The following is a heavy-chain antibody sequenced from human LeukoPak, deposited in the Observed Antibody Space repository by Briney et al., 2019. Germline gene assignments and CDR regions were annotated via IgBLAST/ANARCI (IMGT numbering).Heavy chain of an antibody. V-gene: IGHV3-20*04. Sequence: PGGSLRLSCAASGFTFDDYGMSWVRQAPGKGLEWVSGINWNGGSTGYADSVKGRFTISRDNAKNSLYLQMNSLRAEDTALYYCASCPDSSGYYDAFDIWGQGTMVTVSS. CDR3: ASCPDSSGYYDAFDI. CDR2: INWNGGST. J-gene: IGHJ3*02. D-gene: IGHD3-22*01. CDR1: GFTFDDYG.